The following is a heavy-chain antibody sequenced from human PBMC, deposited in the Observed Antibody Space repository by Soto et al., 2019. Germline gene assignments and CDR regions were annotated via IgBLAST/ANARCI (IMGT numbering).Heavy chain of an antibody. CDR3: ARGGYSYAQKWFDP. CDR2: ISAHSGHT. CDR1: GYTFTSYG. V-gene: IGHV1-18*04. Sequence: GASVKVSCKASGYTFTSYGISWVRQAPGQGLEWMGWISAHSGHTIYAQKLQGRLTMTTDTSTTTAYMELRSLRSDDTAVYYCARGGYSYAQKWFDPWGQGTLVTVSS. D-gene: IGHD5-18*01. J-gene: IGHJ5*02.